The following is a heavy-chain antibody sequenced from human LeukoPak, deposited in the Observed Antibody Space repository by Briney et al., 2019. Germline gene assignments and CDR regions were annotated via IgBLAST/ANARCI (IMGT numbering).Heavy chain of an antibody. J-gene: IGHJ3*02. D-gene: IGHD6-13*01. V-gene: IGHV6-1*01. CDR3: AREEYSSSWYRGDAFDI. Sequence: SQTLSLTCAISGDSVSSNSAAWNWIRQSPSRGLEWLGRTYYRSKWYNGYAVSVKSRITINPDTSKNQFSLQLNSVTPEDTAVYYCAREEYSSSWYRGDAFDIWGQGTMVTVSS. CDR2: TYYRSKWYN. CDR1: GDSVSSNSAA.